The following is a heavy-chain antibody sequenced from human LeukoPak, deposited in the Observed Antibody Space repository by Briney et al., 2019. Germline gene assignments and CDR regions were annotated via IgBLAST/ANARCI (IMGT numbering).Heavy chain of an antibody. V-gene: IGHV4-61*02. CDR1: GGSFSSGSYY. D-gene: IGHD6-13*01. Sequence: SETLSLTCAVYGGSFSSGSYYWNWIRQPAGKGLEWIGRIYNSVITNYNPSLKSRVTISVDTSKNQFSLKLSSVTAADTAVYYCARVTSSWYNPFDYWGQGTLVTVSS. CDR2: IYNSVIT. CDR3: ARVTSSWYNPFDY. J-gene: IGHJ4*02.